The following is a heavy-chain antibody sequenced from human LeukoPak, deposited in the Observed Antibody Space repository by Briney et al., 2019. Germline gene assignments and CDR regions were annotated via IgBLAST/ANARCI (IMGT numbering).Heavy chain of an antibody. J-gene: IGHJ4*02. CDR1: GYTFTSYY. CDR3: ASRVTANSVFDY. D-gene: IGHD2-21*02. Sequence: ASVQVSCKASGYTFTSYYIHWVRQAPGQGLEWMGIINPSAGSTTFAQDFQGRVTMTRDMSPSTVYMELSSLRSEDTAIYYCASRVTANSVFDYWGQGTLVTVSS. CDR2: INPSAGST. V-gene: IGHV1-46*01.